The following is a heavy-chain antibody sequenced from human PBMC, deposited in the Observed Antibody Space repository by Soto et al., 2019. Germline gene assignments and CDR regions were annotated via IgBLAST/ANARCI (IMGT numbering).Heavy chain of an antibody. D-gene: IGHD3-10*01. Sequence: QVQLQESGPGLVKPSQTLSLTCTVSGDSMGSGDYYWTWIRQPPGKGLECIGYIYYIGTTFYNPSLESRVNISIDTSKNHFSLRLTSVTAADMAVYYCSRGSSYYGFLTWGQGTLVTVSS. J-gene: IGHJ5*02. CDR2: IYYIGTT. V-gene: IGHV4-30-4*08. CDR3: SRGSSYYGFLT. CDR1: GDSMGSGDYY.